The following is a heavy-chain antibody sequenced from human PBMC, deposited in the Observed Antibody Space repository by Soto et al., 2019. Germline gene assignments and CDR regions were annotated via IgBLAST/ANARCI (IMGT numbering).Heavy chain of an antibody. Sequence: RGSLRLSCAASGFTFSSYAMSWVRQAPGKGLEWVSAISGSGGSTYYADSVKGRFTLSRDKSKNALYLQMNSLRADDTAVYYCAKDLGYDFWSGYYGFDYWGQGTLVTVSS. D-gene: IGHD3-3*01. CDR2: ISGSGGST. J-gene: IGHJ4*02. CDR3: AKDLGYDFWSGYYGFDY. V-gene: IGHV3-23*01. CDR1: GFTFSSYA.